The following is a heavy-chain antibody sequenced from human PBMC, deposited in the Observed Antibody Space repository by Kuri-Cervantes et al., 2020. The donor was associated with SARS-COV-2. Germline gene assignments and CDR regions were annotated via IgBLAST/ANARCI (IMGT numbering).Heavy chain of an antibody. CDR3: ARGFPTVTTWLGYYYYGMDV. J-gene: IGHJ6*02. Sequence: LSLTCAASGFIFSSYSMNWVRQAPGKGLEWVSYISSSSSTIYYADSVKGRFTISRDNAKNSLYLQMNSLRAEDTAVYYCARGFPTVTTWLGYYYYGMDVWGQGTTVTVSS. D-gene: IGHD4-17*01. CDR2: ISSSSSTI. V-gene: IGHV3-48*01. CDR1: GFIFSSYS.